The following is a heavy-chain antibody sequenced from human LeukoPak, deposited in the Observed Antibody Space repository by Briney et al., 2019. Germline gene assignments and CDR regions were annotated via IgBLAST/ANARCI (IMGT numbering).Heavy chain of an antibody. Sequence: GGSLRLSCAASGFTFSSYAMSWVRQAPGKGLEWVSAISGSSGSTYYADSVKGRFTISRDNSKNTLYLQMNSLRAEDTAVYYCAKASVYSSSSEYYFDYWGQGTLVTVSS. CDR3: AKASVYSSSSEYYFDY. CDR1: GFTFSSYA. J-gene: IGHJ4*02. D-gene: IGHD6-13*01. CDR2: ISGSSGST. V-gene: IGHV3-23*01.